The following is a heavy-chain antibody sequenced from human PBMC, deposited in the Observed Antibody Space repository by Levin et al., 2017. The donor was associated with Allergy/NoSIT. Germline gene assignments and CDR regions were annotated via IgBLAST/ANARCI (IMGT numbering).Heavy chain of an antibody. CDR3: ARESRYCSGGSCYRSVVLYYFDY. V-gene: IGHV4-34*01. CDR1: GGSFSGYY. J-gene: IGHJ4*02. D-gene: IGHD2-15*01. Sequence: PSETLSLTCAVYGGSFSGYYWSWIRQSPGKGLEWIGETDHSGNTNYNPSLKSRVTISVGTSKKQFSLKLSSVTAADTAVDYCARESRYCSGGSCYRSVVLYYFDYWGQGALVTVSS. CDR2: TDHSGNT.